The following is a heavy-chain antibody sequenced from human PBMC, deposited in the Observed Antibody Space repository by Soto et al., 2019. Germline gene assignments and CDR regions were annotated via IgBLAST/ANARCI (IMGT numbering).Heavy chain of an antibody. Sequence: GESLKISCKGSGYSFTSYWIGWVRQMPGKVLEWMGIIYPGDSDTRYSPSFQGQVTISADKSISTAYLQWSSLKASDTAMYYCASAGGAKYGSGSYAIPSYYYYGMDVWGQGTTVTVSS. J-gene: IGHJ6*02. CDR1: GYSFTSYW. D-gene: IGHD3-10*01. CDR2: IYPGDSDT. V-gene: IGHV5-51*01. CDR3: ASAGGAKYGSGSYAIPSYYYYGMDV.